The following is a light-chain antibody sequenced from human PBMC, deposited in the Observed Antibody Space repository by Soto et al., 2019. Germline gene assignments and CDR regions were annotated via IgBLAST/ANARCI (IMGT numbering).Light chain of an antibody. Sequence: EIVLTQSPGTLSLSPGERATLSCRASESVASNYLAWYQHKPGQAPRLLFFGASNRATGIPDRFSGSGSGTDFTLTISRLEPEDFGVYYCHQYGSSPWTLGQGTKVDI. CDR2: GAS. CDR3: HQYGSSPWT. CDR1: ESVASNY. J-gene: IGKJ1*01. V-gene: IGKV3-20*01.